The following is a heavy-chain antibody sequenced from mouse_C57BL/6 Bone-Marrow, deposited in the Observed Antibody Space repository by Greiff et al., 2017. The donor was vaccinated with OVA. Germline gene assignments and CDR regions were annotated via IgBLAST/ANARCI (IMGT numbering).Heavy chain of an antibody. D-gene: IGHD1-1*01. J-gene: IGHJ3*01. Sequence: VQLHQSGPELVKPGASVKISCKASGYAFSSSWMNWVKQRPGKGLEWIGRIYPGDGDTNYNGKFKGKATLTADKSSSTAYMQLSSLTSEDSAVYFCARGGGYGSSFAYWGQGTLVTVSA. CDR2: IYPGDGDT. CDR1: GYAFSSSW. CDR3: ARGGGYGSSFAY. V-gene: IGHV1-82*01.